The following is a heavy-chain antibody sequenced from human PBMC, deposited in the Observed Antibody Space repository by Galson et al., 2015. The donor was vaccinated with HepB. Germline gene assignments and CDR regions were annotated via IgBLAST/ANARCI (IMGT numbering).Heavy chain of an antibody. V-gene: IGHV3-30*18. Sequence: SLRLSCAASGFTFSSYGMHWVRQAPGKGLEWVAVISYDGSNKYYADSVKGRFTISRDNSKNTLYLQMNSLRVEDTAVYYCAKDKQWLSYYYYGIDVWGQGTTVTVSS. D-gene: IGHD6-19*01. CDR3: AKDKQWLSYYYYGIDV. CDR1: GFTFSSYG. J-gene: IGHJ6*02. CDR2: ISYDGSNK.